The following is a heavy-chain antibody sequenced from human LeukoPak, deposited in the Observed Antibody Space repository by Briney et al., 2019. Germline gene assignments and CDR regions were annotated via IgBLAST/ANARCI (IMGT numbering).Heavy chain of an antibody. Sequence: GESLKISCEASGYSFTTYWIGWVRQMPGKGLEWMGVIYPGDSDITYSPSFQGQVTISADKSVSTAYLHWSSLKASDTAIYYCARHLSSISSCPNYWGQGTLVTVSS. CDR3: ARHLSSISSCPNY. CDR2: IYPGDSDI. J-gene: IGHJ4*02. D-gene: IGHD2-2*01. CDR1: GYSFTTYW. V-gene: IGHV5-51*01.